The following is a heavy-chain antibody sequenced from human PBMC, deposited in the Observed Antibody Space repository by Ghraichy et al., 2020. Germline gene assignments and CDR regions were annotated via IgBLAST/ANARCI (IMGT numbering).Heavy chain of an antibody. V-gene: IGHV4-34*01. CDR1: GGSFSGYY. CDR3: ARVRRSWAPAYCGGDCYPPRWYFDY. J-gene: IGHJ4*02. CDR2: INHSGST. Sequence: SETLSLTCAVYGGSFSGYYWSWIRQPPGKGLEWIGEINHSGSTNYNPSLKSRVTISVDTSKNQFSLKLSSVTAADTAVYYCARVRRSWAPAYCGGDCYPPRWYFDYWGQGTLVTVSS. D-gene: IGHD2-21*02.